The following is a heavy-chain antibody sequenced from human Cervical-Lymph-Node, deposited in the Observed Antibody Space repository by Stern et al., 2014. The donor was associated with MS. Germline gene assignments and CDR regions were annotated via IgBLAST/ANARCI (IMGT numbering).Heavy chain of an antibody. D-gene: IGHD6-13*01. CDR1: GYSFTSYW. V-gene: IGHV5-51*03. CDR3: ARGAVAGYMWFDP. J-gene: IGHJ5*02. Sequence: VHLGQSGAEVKKPGESLKISCEGSGYSFTSYWIAWVRQMPGQGLEWMGIIYPDDSDTRYSPAFQGQVTISADKSIATAYLQWSSLKASDTAIYYCARGAVAGYMWFDPWGQGTLVTVSS. CDR2: IYPDDSDT.